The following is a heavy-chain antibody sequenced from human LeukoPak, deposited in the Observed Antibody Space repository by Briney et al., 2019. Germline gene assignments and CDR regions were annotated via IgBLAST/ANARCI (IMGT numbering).Heavy chain of an antibody. CDR1: GGSISSSSYY. V-gene: IGHV4-39*07. Sequence: SETLSLTCTVSGGSISSSSYYWGWIRQPPGKGLEWIGSIYYSRSTYYNPSLKSRVTISVDTSKNQLSLKLSSVTAADTAVYYCARVGPDYYYYYMDVWGKGTTVTVSS. J-gene: IGHJ6*03. CDR2: IYYSRST. CDR3: ARVGPDYYYYYMDV. D-gene: IGHD3-10*01.